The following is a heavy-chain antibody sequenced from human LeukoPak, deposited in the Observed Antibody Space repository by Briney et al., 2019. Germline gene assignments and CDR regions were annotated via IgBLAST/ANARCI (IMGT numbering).Heavy chain of an antibody. J-gene: IGHJ5*02. CDR3: ARERVTMVRGVISNWFDP. Sequence: PSQTLSLTCTVSGGSISSGDYYWSWIRQPPGKGLEWIGYIYYSGSTYYNPSLKSRVTISVDTSKNQFSLKLSSVTAADTAVYYCARERVTMVRGVISNWFDPWGQGTLVTVSS. CDR2: IYYSGST. V-gene: IGHV4-30-4*01. CDR1: GGSISSGDYY. D-gene: IGHD3-10*01.